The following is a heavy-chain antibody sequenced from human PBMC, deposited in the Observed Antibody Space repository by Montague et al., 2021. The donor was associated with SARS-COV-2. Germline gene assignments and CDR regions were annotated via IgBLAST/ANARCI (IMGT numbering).Heavy chain of an antibody. Sequence: SETLSLTCNVAGGSMSGYYWSWIRQPPGKGLQWIGSMYNSENTSYNPSLKSRVTISVDTSKKQFSLRLSSVTAADTAVYFCARGINSAGSYYYHLDVWGQGTTVTVSS. CDR3: ARGINSAGSYYYHLDV. V-gene: IGHV4-59*01. CDR2: MYNSENT. CDR1: GGSMSGYY. J-gene: IGHJ6*02. D-gene: IGHD2-21*01.